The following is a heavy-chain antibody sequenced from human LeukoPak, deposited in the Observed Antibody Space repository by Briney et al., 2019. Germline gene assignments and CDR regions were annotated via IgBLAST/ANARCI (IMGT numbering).Heavy chain of an antibody. Sequence: SETLSLTCSVSGCSINRDYWFWVRQPPGKGLEWLGHVSYSGSTNYSPSLRSRVTISVDTSKNQFSLKLSSVTAADTAVYYCAAQYSGCVRLDYWGQGTLVTVSS. CDR1: GCSINRDY. D-gene: IGHD5-12*01. J-gene: IGHJ4*02. CDR2: VSYSGST. CDR3: AAQYSGCVRLDY. V-gene: IGHV4-59*12.